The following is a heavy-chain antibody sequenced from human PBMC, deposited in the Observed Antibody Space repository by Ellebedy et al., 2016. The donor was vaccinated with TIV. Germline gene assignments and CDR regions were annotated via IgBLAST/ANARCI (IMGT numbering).Heavy chain of an antibody. V-gene: IGHV3-33*01. D-gene: IGHD1-14*01. CDR3: ATRGEPYGMDV. CDR1: GFTFSSYG. CDR2: IWYDGSNK. Sequence: PGGSLRLSCAASGFTFSSYGMHWVRQAPGKGLEWVAVIWYDGSNKYYADSVKGRFTISRDNSKNTLYLQMNSLRAEDTAVYYCATRGEPYGMDVWGQGTTVTVSS. J-gene: IGHJ6*02.